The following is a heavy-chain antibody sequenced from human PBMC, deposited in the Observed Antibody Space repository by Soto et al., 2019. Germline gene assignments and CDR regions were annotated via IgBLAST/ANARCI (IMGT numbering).Heavy chain of an antibody. V-gene: IGHV1-3*01. CDR1: GYTFTSYA. CDR3: ARNWNLLPHFDY. D-gene: IGHD1-1*01. Sequence: ASVRVSCKASGYTFTSYAMHWVRQAPGQRLEWMGWINAGNGNTKYSQKFQGRVTITRDTSASTAYMELSSLRSEDTAVYYCARNWNLLPHFDYWGQGNQVTVS. CDR2: INAGNGNT. J-gene: IGHJ4*02.